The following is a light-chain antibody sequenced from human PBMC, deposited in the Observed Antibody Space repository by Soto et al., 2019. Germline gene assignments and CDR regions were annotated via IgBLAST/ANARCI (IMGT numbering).Light chain of an antibody. CDR1: QSVLYNSNNKNY. CDR2: WAS. Sequence: DIVMTQSPDSLAVSLGERATINCKSSQSVLYNSNNKNYLAWYQQKPGQPPKLLIYWASTRESGVPDRFSGSGSGTDFTLTISSLQAEDAAVYYCQQYYSTPLFTFGPGTKVEIK. CDR3: QQYYSTPLFT. J-gene: IGKJ3*01. V-gene: IGKV4-1*01.